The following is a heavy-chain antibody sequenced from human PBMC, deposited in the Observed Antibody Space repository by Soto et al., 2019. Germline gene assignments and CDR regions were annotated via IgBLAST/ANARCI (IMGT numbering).Heavy chain of an antibody. CDR3: AREKRGIAARPPYYYYGMDV. Sequence: KTSETLSLTCTVSGGSISSGDYYWSWIRQPPGKGLEWIGYIYYSGSTYYNPSLKSRVTISVDTSKNQFSLKLSSVTAADTAVYYCAREKRGIAARPPYYYYGMDVWGQGTTVTVSS. CDR2: IYYSGST. D-gene: IGHD6-6*01. J-gene: IGHJ6*02. CDR1: GGSISSGDYY. V-gene: IGHV4-30-4*01.